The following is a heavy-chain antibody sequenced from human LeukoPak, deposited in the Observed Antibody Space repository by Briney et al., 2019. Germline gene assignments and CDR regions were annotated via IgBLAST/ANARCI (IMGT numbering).Heavy chain of an antibody. Sequence: GGSLRLSCAASGFTFSNSWMHWVRQAPGKGLVWVSRINTDGSRTNYADSVKGRFTISRDNAKNTLYLQMSSLRAEDTAVYYCARETSGYYYKSYFDYWGQGTLVTVSS. J-gene: IGHJ4*02. CDR2: INTDGSRT. CDR1: GFTFSNSW. CDR3: ARETSGYYYKSYFDY. D-gene: IGHD3-22*01. V-gene: IGHV3-74*01.